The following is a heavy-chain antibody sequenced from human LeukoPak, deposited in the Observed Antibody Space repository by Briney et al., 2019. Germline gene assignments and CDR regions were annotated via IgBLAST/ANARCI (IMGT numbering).Heavy chain of an antibody. Sequence: GASVKVSCKASGGTFSSYAISWVRQAPGQGLEWMGGIIPIFGTANYAQKFQGRVTITTDESTSTAYMELSSLRSEDTAVYYCARDRKGIMGNWFDPWGQGTLVTVSS. J-gene: IGHJ5*02. CDR2: IIPIFGTA. CDR3: ARDRKGIMGNWFDP. V-gene: IGHV1-69*05. CDR1: GGTFSSYA. D-gene: IGHD2-8*01.